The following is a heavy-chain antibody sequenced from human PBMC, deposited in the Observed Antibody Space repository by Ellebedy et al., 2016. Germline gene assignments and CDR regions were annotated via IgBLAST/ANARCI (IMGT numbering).Heavy chain of an antibody. D-gene: IGHD6-13*01. Sequence: GGSLRLSXAASGFTFDDYAMHWVRQAPGKGLEWVSGISWNSGSIGYADSMKGRFTISRDNAKNSLYLQMNSLRAEDTALYYCAKDTDPAGTFDYWGQGTLVTVSS. CDR3: AKDTDPAGTFDY. CDR2: ISWNSGSI. CDR1: GFTFDDYA. J-gene: IGHJ4*02. V-gene: IGHV3-9*01.